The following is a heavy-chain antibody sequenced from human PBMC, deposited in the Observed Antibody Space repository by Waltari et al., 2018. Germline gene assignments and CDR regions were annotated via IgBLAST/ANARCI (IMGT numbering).Heavy chain of an antibody. CDR2: IYPAGST. J-gene: IGHJ4*02. V-gene: IGHV3-66*02. CDR3: SRARDEDTAMVFFDH. CDR1: GFTVSTNH. D-gene: IGHD5-18*01. Sequence: DVQLVESGGGLVHPGGSLSLACAASGFTVSTNHMSWVRQAPGKGLEWVSIIYPAGSTYNADSVVGRFTISRDVSQNTLHLQMNNLRPEDTAVYYCSRARDEDTAMVFFDHWGQGTLVSVSS.